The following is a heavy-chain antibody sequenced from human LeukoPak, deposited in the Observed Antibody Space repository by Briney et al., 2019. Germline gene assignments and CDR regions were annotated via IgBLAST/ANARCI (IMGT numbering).Heavy chain of an antibody. J-gene: IGHJ5*02. CDR1: GFTFSSYS. D-gene: IGHD1-26*01. Sequence: GGSLRLSCAASGFTFSSYSMNWVRQTPGKGLEWVSHITSSGGGTFYTDSVKGRFTISRDNSKNTLYLQMNSLRVEDTAVYYCAKDRVGAYDWFDPWGQGTLVTVSS. CDR2: ITSSGGGT. V-gene: IGHV3-23*01. CDR3: AKDRVGAYDWFDP.